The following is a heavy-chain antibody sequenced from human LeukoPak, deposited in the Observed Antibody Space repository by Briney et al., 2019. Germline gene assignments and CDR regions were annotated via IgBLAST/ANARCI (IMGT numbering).Heavy chain of an antibody. CDR2: ISNSGST. CDR1: DGPIRSHY. V-gene: IGHV4-59*11. J-gene: IGHJ6*03. D-gene: IGHD2-15*01. CDR3: GRDALVGYFSYYYIDV. Sequence: SETLSLTCTVSDGPIRSHYWTWIRQSPLKGLEWIGDISNSGSTKYNPSHKSRVTISIDTSKSQFSLRLTSVTAADTAVYYCGRDALVGYFSYYYIDVWGKGTTVTVSS.